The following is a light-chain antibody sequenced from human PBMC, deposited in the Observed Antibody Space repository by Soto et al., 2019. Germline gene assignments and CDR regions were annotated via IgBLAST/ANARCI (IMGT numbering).Light chain of an antibody. Sequence: DIQMTQSPSSLSASVGDRITITCRASQAIRNDLGWYQQTPGKAPKRLIYAASSLQSGVPSRFSGSGSGTDFTLTISSLQPEDFATYYCLQVRSYPWTFGRGTKVEIK. J-gene: IGKJ1*01. V-gene: IGKV1-17*01. CDR2: AAS. CDR3: LQVRSYPWT. CDR1: QAIRND.